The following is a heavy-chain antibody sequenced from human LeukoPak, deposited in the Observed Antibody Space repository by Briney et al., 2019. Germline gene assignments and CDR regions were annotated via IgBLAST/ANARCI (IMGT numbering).Heavy chain of an antibody. J-gene: IGHJ3*02. CDR3: ARDYIVVVTAILPTDAFDI. CDR2: IYTSGST. D-gene: IGHD2-21*02. V-gene: IGHV4-61*02. CDR1: GGSISSGSYY. Sequence: LSETLSLTCTVSGGSISSGSYYWSWIRQPAVKGLEWIGRIYTSGSTNYNPPLKSRVTISVDTSKNQFSLKLSSVTAADTAVYYCARDYIVVVTAILPTDAFDIWGQGTMVTVSS.